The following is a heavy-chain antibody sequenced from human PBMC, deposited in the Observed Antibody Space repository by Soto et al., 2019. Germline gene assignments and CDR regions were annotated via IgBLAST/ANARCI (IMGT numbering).Heavy chain of an antibody. Sequence: QVQLVESGGGVVQPGRSLRLSCAASGFTFSSYGMHWVRQAPGKGLEWVAVISYDGSNKYYADSVKGRFTISRDNSKNTLYLQMNSLRAEDTAVYYCAKEGVPAAFYYDYYYMDVWGKGTTVTVSS. CDR2: ISYDGSNK. J-gene: IGHJ6*03. CDR3: AKEGVPAAFYYDYYYMDV. V-gene: IGHV3-30*18. CDR1: GFTFSSYG. D-gene: IGHD2-2*01.